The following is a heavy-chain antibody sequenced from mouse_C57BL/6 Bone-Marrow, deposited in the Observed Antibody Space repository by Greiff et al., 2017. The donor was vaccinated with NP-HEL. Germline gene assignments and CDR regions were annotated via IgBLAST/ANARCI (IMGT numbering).Heavy chain of an antibody. V-gene: IGHV1-26*01. CDR1: GFTFTDYY. J-gene: IGHJ1*03. Sequence: EVQLQQSGPELVKPGASVKISCKASGFTFTDYYMNWVKQSHGKSLEWIGDINPNNGGTSYNQKFKGKATLTVDKSSSTAYMELRSLTSEDSAVYYCAREGTGYFDVWGTGTTVTVSS. CDR2: INPNNGGT. D-gene: IGHD3-3*01. CDR3: AREGTGYFDV.